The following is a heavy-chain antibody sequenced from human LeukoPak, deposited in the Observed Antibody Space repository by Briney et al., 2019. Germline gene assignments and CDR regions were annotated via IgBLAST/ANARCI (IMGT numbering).Heavy chain of an antibody. CDR3: ARGRWNDAFDI. V-gene: IGHV1-2*02. D-gene: IGHD4-23*01. Sequence: ASVKVSCKASVYTFTGYYMHWVRQAPGQGLEWMGWINPNSGDTNYAQKFQGRVTMTRDTSISTAYMELSRLRSDDTAVYYCARGRWNDAFDIWGQGTMVTVSS. J-gene: IGHJ3*02. CDR2: INPNSGDT. CDR1: VYTFTGYY.